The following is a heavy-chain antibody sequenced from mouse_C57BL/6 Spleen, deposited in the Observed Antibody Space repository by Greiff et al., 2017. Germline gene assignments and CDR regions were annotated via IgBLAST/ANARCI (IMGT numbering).Heavy chain of an antibody. V-gene: IGHV5-16*01. Sequence: EVKVVESEGGLVQPGSSMKLSCTASGFTFSDYYMAWVRQVPEKGLEWVANINYDGSSTYYLDSLKSRFIISRDNAKNILYLQMSSLKSEDTATYYCARAGVPWYFDVWGTGTTVTVSS. CDR3: ARAGVPWYFDV. CDR2: INYDGSST. CDR1: GFTFSDYY. J-gene: IGHJ1*03.